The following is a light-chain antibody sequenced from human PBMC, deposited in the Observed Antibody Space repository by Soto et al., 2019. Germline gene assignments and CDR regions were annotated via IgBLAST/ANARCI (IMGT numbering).Light chain of an antibody. CDR1: QSVSSSY. CDR2: GAS. V-gene: IGKV3-20*01. Sequence: EIVMTHAPATLSVSPGEIATLSCGASQSVSSSYLAWYQQKPGQAPRLLIYGASSRPTGIPDRFSGSGSGTDFTLTISRLEPEDFAVYYCQQYGSSSTFGQGTRLEIK. J-gene: IGKJ5*01. CDR3: QQYGSSST.